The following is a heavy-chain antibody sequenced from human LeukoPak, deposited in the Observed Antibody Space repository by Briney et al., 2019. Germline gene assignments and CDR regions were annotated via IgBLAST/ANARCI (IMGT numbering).Heavy chain of an antibody. D-gene: IGHD2-21*01. CDR3: ARELIGSDAFDI. V-gene: IGHV3-48*01. J-gene: IGHJ3*02. CDR2: ISSSSSTI. CDR1: GFTFSSYS. Sequence: PGGSLRLSCAASGFTFSSYSMNWVRQAPGKGLEWVSYISSSSSTIYYVDSVKGRFTISRDNAKNSLYLQMNSLRAEDTAVYYCARELIGSDAFDIWGQGTMVTVSS.